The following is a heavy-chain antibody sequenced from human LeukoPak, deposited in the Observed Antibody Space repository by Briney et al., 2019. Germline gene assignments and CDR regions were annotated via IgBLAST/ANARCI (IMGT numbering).Heavy chain of an antibody. CDR1: GYSISSGYY. CDR3: ARAAPSRKYYYDNSGHTDY. J-gene: IGHJ4*02. V-gene: IGHV4-38-2*01. Sequence: SETLSLTCAVSGYSISSGYYWGWIQPPPGKGLEWIGSIYHSGSTYYNPSLKSRVTISVDTSKNQFSLKLSSVTAADTAVYYCARAAPSRKYYYDNSGHTDYWGQGTLVTVSS. CDR2: IYHSGST. D-gene: IGHD3-22*01.